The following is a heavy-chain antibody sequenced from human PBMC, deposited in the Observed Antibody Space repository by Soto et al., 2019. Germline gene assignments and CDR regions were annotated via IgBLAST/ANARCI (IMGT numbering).Heavy chain of an antibody. CDR1: GGSIISNSW. Sequence: QVQLQESGPGLVKPSETLSVTCGVSGGSIISNSWWSWVRQPPGKGLEWIGEIYHNGRTDYNPSLKNRVTMSVDTSKNQIFLNLSSVTAADTAVYYCARDCGGDCSYFDHWGQGTLVTVSS. D-gene: IGHD2-21*02. V-gene: IGHV4-4*02. CDR2: IYHNGRT. J-gene: IGHJ4*02. CDR3: ARDCGGDCSYFDH.